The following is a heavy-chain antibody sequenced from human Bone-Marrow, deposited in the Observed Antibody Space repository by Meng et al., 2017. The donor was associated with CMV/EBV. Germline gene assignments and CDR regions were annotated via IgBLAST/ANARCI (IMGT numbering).Heavy chain of an antibody. CDR1: FTGYY. Sequence: FTGYYMHWVRQAPGRGLEWMGWINPNSGSTNYAQKFQGRVTMTRDTSISTAYMELSRLRSDDTAVYYCARDPLETYCGGDCYSNNFDYWGQGTLVTVSS. V-gene: IGHV1-2*02. CDR3: ARDPLETYCGGDCYSNNFDY. J-gene: IGHJ4*02. D-gene: IGHD2-21*01. CDR2: INPNSGST.